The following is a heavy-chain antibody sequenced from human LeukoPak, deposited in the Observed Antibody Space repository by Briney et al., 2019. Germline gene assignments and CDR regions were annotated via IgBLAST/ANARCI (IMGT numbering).Heavy chain of an antibody. CDR3: ARDRAIISGWFDP. J-gene: IGHJ5*02. Sequence: PSETLSLTCAVYGGSFSGYYWSWIRQPPGKGLEWIGEINHSGSTNYNPSLKSRVTISVDTSKNQFSLKLSSVTAADTAVYYCARDRAIISGWFDPWGQGTLVTVSS. CDR2: INHSGST. V-gene: IGHV4-34*01. CDR1: GGSFSGYY. D-gene: IGHD3-10*01.